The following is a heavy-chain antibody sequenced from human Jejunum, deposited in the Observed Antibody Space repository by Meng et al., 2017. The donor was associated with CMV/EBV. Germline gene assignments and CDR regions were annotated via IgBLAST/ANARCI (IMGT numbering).Heavy chain of an antibody. V-gene: IGHV1-2*06. J-gene: IGHJ5*02. D-gene: IGHD2/OR15-2a*01. CDR1: GYNYLGYY. Sequence: CKASGYNYLGYYMHWVRQAPGHGLEWMGRINPNSGGTNYAQKFRGRVTMTRDTSISTAYMELSRLTSDDTAVYYCARGSTRYDMGIDPWGQGTLVTVSS. CDR2: INPNSGGT. CDR3: ARGSTRYDMGIDP.